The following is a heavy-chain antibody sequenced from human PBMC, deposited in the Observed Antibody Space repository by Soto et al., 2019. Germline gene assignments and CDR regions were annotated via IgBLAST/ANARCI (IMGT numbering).Heavy chain of an antibody. CDR2: ISWNSGSI. J-gene: IGHJ4*02. D-gene: IGHD6-13*01. CDR1: GFTFDDYA. CDR3: DKGGDIVAAGTGGGPFDY. V-gene: IGHV3-9*01. Sequence: EVQLVESGGGLVQPGRSLRLSCAASGFTFDDYAMHWVRQAPGKGLEWVSGISWNSGSIGYADSVKGRFTISRDNAKNSLYLQMNSLRAEDTALYYCDKGGDIVAAGTGGGPFDYWGQGTLVTVSS.